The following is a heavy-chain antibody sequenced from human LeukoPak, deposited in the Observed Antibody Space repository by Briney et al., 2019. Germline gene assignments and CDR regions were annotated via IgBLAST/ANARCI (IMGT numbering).Heavy chain of an antibody. CDR3: ATTTGMDV. V-gene: IGHV3-30*02. CDR1: GFTFSSYG. CDR2: IRYDGSNK. Sequence: GGSLRLSCAASGFTFSSYGMHWVRQAPGKGLEWVAFIRYDGSNKYYADSVKGRFTISRDNSKNTPSLQMNSLRAEDTAIYYCATTTGMDVWGQGTTVTVSS. D-gene: IGHD1-1*01. J-gene: IGHJ6*02.